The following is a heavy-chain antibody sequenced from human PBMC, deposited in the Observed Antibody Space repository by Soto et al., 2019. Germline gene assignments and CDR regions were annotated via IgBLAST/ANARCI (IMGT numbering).Heavy chain of an antibody. D-gene: IGHD2-15*01. CDR1: GFTFSSYA. CDR2: ISSNGGST. Sequence: PGGSLRLSCAASGFTFSSYAMHWVRQAPGKGLEYVSAISSNGGSTYYANSVKGRFTISRDNSKNTLYLQMGSLRAEDMAVYYCARGNRIVVVVAATRYLRGNYYFDYWGQGTLVTVSS. V-gene: IGHV3-64*01. CDR3: ARGNRIVVVVAATRYLRGNYYFDY. J-gene: IGHJ4*02.